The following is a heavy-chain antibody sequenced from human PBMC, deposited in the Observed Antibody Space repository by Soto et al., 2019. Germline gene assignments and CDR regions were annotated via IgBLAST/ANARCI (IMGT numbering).Heavy chain of an antibody. D-gene: IGHD6-19*01. V-gene: IGHV1-18*04. Sequence: QVQLVQSGAEVKKPGASVQVSCKASGYTFTRYSINWVRQAPGQGLEWVGWISSYNGDTKYAQKFQGRVTLTTDTSTATTYMDLRSLTSDDKAVYFCARGDSTGSPTGWFDPWGQRTLVTVSS. J-gene: IGHJ5*02. CDR1: GYTFTRYS. CDR2: ISSYNGDT. CDR3: ARGDSTGSPTGWFDP.